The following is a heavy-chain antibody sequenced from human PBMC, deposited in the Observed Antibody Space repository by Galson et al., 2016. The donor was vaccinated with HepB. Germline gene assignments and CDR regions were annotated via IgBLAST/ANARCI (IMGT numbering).Heavy chain of an antibody. D-gene: IGHD4-11*01. CDR3: ARVDYTDEGINV. CDR2: LSPDGSDK. V-gene: IGHV3-7*01. J-gene: IGHJ6*02. CDR1: GFTFSGYW. Sequence: SLRLSCAASGFTFSGYWMTWVRQAPGKGLEWVANLSPDGSDKRYAASVKGRFTISRDNAKNSLFLQINTVRADDSAVYYCARVDYTDEGINVWGQGTTVTVSS.